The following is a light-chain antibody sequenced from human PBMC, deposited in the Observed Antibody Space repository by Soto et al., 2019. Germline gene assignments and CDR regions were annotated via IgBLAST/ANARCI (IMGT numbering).Light chain of an antibody. CDR2: GNS. V-gene: IGLV1-40*01. J-gene: IGLJ2*01. CDR3: QSYDSILGGYVV. CDR1: SSNIGAGYD. Sequence: QSVLTQPPSVSGAPGQRVTISCTGSSSNIGAGYDVHWYQQLPGTAPKLLIYGNSNRPSGVPDRFSGSKSGTSASLAITGLRAEDGADYYGQSYDSILGGYVVFGGGTKLPVL.